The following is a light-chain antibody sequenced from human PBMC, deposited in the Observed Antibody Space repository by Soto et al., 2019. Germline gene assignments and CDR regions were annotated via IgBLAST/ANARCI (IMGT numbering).Light chain of an antibody. Sequence: VLTQSPGTRSLSRGERATLSCRASERIYSAYLGWYQQKPGQAPRLLIYGTSSRATGIPDRFSGSGSGTDFTLTISRLEPEDFAVYYCQQYGNSPITFGQGTRLENK. CDR1: ERIYSAY. V-gene: IGKV3-20*01. CDR2: GTS. J-gene: IGKJ5*01. CDR3: QQYGNSPIT.